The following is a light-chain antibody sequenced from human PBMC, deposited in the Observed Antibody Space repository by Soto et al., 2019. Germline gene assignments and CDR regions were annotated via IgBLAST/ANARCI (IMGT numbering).Light chain of an antibody. CDR2: EVS. J-gene: IGLJ1*01. Sequence: QSVLTQPASVSGSPGQSITISCTGTSSDVGSYNYVSWYQLHPGKAPKLMIYEVSNRPSGVSNRFSGSKSGDTASLTISGLQAEDEADYYCSSYTSDSSYVFGSGTKVTVL. V-gene: IGLV2-14*01. CDR3: SSYTSDSSYV. CDR1: SSDVGSYNY.